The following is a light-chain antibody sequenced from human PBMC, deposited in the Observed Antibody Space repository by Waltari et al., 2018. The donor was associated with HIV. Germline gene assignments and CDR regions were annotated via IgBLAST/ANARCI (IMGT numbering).Light chain of an antibody. CDR2: YVK. Sequence: QSALTQPRSVSGSPGQSVTISCTGTSSDVGAYNLVSWYQQYPGKAPKLLIYYVKKRPSGVPDRFYGSKSDNTASLTISGLQAEDEADYYCCSYAGNYIFDFGGGTKLTVL. CDR1: SSDVGAYNL. CDR3: CSYAGNYIFD. J-gene: IGLJ2*01. V-gene: IGLV2-11*01.